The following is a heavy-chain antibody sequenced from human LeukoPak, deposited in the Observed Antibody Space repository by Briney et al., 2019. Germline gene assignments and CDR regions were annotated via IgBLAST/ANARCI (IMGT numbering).Heavy chain of an antibody. V-gene: IGHV3-23*01. Sequence: GGSLRLSGAASGFTFSSYSMNWVRQAPGKGLEWVSAISGSGDITDYADSVKGRFTISRDNSKNTLYLQMISLRADDAALYYCAKDRRDGYNFNPFDIWGQGTTVTVSS. CDR3: AKDRRDGYNFNPFDI. CDR2: ISGSGDIT. D-gene: IGHD5-24*01. J-gene: IGHJ3*02. CDR1: GFTFSSYS.